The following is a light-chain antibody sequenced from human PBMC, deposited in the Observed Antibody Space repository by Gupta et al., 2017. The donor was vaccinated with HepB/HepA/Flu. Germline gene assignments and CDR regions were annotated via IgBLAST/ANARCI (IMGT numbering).Light chain of an antibody. J-gene: IGLJ3*02. CDR2: QDN. CDR3: QAWDSSWV. V-gene: IGLV3-1*01. CDR1: KLGDKY. Sequence: SYELTQPPSVSVSPGQAASITCSGDKLGDKYACWYQQKPGQSPVLVMYQDNKRPSGIPERFSGFNSGNTATLTISGTQAMDEADYYCQAWDSSWVFGGGTKLTVL.